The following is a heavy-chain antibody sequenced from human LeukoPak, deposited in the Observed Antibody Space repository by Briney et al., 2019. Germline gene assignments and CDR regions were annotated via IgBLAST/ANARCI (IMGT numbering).Heavy chain of an antibody. J-gene: IGHJ6*03. D-gene: IGHD6-19*01. Sequence: GGSLRLSCVASGFTFSSSWMTWVRQGPGKGLQWVASINQDEIHYVDAVRGRFTISRDNAKNSLYLQMNSLRAEDTAVYYCVRDNSGWYRPALGRETAYYYYYYMDVWGKGTTVTVSS. CDR3: VRDNSGWYRPALGRETAYYYYYYMDV. CDR1: GFTFSSSW. CDR2: INQDEI. V-gene: IGHV3-7*01.